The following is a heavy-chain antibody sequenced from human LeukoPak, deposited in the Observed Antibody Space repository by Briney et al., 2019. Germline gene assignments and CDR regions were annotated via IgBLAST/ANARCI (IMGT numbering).Heavy chain of an antibody. CDR3: ARQSISGSPLSYFDY. CDR1: GGSISSYY. Sequence: KPSETLSLTCTVSGGSISSYYWSWIRQPPGKGLEWIGNIYDSGSTNYNPSLKSRVTISVDTSKNQCSLKLSSVTAADTAVYYCARQSISGSPLSYFDYWGQGTLVNVSS. J-gene: IGHJ4*02. V-gene: IGHV4-59*01. D-gene: IGHD3-22*01. CDR2: IYDSGST.